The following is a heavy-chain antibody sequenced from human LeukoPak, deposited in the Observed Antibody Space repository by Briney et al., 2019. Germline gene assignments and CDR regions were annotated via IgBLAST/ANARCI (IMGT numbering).Heavy chain of an antibody. CDR2: INTNTGNP. J-gene: IGHJ5*02. V-gene: IGHV7-4-1*02. CDR3: ARGMGSSWYGLSNWFDP. D-gene: IGHD6-13*01. Sequence: ASVKVSCKASGYTFTSYAMNWVRQAPGQGLEWMGWINTNTGNPTYAQGFPGRFVFSLDTSVSTAYLQISSLKAEDTAVYYCARGMGSSWYGLSNWFDPWGQGTLVTVSS. CDR1: GYTFTSYA.